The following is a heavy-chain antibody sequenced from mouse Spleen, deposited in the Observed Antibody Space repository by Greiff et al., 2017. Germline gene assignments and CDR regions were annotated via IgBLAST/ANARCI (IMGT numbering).Heavy chain of an antibody. CDR2: IWGVGST. CDR3: ASKVWSGSSFFDY. Sequence: VQLQQSGPGLVAPSQSLSITCTVSGFSLTSYGVDWVRQSPGKGLEWLGVIWGVGSTNYNSALKSRLSISKDNSKSQVFLKMNSLQTDDTAMYYCASKVWSGSSFFDYWGQGTTLTVSS. CDR1: GFSLTSYG. V-gene: IGHV2-6*01. J-gene: IGHJ2*01. D-gene: IGHD1-1*01.